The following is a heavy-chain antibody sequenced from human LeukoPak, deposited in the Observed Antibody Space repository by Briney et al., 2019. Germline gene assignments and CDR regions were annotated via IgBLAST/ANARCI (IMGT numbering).Heavy chain of an antibody. D-gene: IGHD3-16*02. CDR3: ARDGYDYVWGSYRYGDLDY. CDR1: GYTFTGYY. V-gene: IGHV1-2*02. Sequence: GASVKVSCKASGYTFTGYYIHCVRQAPGQGLEWMGWINPDSGGTNYAQKFQGRVTMTRDTSIRTAYMELSRLRSDDTAVYYCARDGYDYVWGSYRYGDLDYWGQGTLVTVSS. CDR2: INPDSGGT. J-gene: IGHJ4*02.